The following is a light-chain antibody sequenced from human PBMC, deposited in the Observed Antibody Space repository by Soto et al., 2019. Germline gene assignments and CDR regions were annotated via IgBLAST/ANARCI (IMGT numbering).Light chain of an antibody. V-gene: IGKV3-11*01. CDR3: QQRSNWPIIT. CDR2: DTS. CDR1: QSVSSY. J-gene: IGKJ5*01. Sequence: EIVLTQSPATLSLSPGERATLSCRASQSVSSYLAWYQQKPGQAPRLLISDTSNRATGIPARFSGSGSGTDFTLTISSLEPEDFAVYDCQQRSNWPIITFGQGTRLEIK.